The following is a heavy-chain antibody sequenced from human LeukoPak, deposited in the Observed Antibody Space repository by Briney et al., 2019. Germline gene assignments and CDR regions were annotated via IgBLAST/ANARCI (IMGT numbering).Heavy chain of an antibody. J-gene: IGHJ4*02. Sequence: ASVKVSCKASGYTFTGYYMHWVRQAPGQGLEWMGWIYPNTGATKYAQKFQGRVTMARDTSISTAYMELSGLRSDDTAVYYCGTLLSNGPFDYWGQGSLVTVSS. V-gene: IGHV1-2*02. CDR3: GTLLSNGPFDY. CDR1: GYTFTGYY. CDR2: IYPNTGAT.